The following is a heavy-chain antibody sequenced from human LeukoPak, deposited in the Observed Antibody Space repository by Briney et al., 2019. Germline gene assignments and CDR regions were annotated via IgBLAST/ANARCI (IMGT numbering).Heavy chain of an antibody. CDR2: IYTSGST. Sequence: SETLSLTCTVSGGSISRYYWSWIRQPPGKGLKWIGYIYTSGSTNYNPSLKSLVTISVDTFKNQFSLKLSSVTAADTAVYYCARGQASYCSSTSCRSYYFDYWGQGTLVTVSS. D-gene: IGHD2-2*01. V-gene: IGHV4-4*09. CDR1: GGSISRYY. J-gene: IGHJ4*02. CDR3: ARGQASYCSSTSCRSYYFDY.